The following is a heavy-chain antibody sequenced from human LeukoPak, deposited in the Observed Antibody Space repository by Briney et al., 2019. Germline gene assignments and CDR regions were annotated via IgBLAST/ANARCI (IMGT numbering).Heavy chain of an antibody. Sequence: PSETLSLTCTVSGGSISSYYWSWLRQPPGKGLEWIGYISYSGSTNYNPSLKSRVTISVDTSKNQLSLKLNSVTAADTAVYYCARYIWGSYPTFEDYWGQGSLVTVS. CDR1: GGSISSYY. D-gene: IGHD3-16*02. J-gene: IGHJ4*02. V-gene: IGHV4-59*01. CDR3: ARYIWGSYPTFEDY. CDR2: ISYSGST.